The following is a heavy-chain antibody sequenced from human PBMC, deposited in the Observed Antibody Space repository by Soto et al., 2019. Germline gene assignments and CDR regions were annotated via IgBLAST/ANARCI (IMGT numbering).Heavy chain of an antibody. CDR3: ARDRITIYSAYFDY. Sequence: QVQLQESGPGLVKPSQTLSLTCTVSGGSISSGGYYWSWIGQHPGKGLEWIGYIYYSGSTYYNPSLKSRVTISVDTSKNQFSLKLSSVTAADTAVYYCARDRITIYSAYFDYWGQGTLVTVSS. V-gene: IGHV4-31*03. D-gene: IGHD3-9*01. CDR2: IYYSGST. CDR1: GGSISSGGYY. J-gene: IGHJ4*02.